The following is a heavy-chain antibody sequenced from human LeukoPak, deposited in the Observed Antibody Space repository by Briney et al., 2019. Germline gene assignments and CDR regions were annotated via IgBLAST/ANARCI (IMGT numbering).Heavy chain of an antibody. J-gene: IGHJ5*02. CDR2: MNPNSGNT. CDR3: ARVSPGRLDP. D-gene: IGHD3-10*01. Sequence: ASVSVSCKASGYTFTSYDINWVSQAPGQGLERRGWMNPNSGNTGYAQKLQGRVTITRNTSISTAYMELSSLRSEDTAVYYCARVSPGRLDPWGQGTLVTVSS. CDR1: GYTFTSYD. V-gene: IGHV1-8*03.